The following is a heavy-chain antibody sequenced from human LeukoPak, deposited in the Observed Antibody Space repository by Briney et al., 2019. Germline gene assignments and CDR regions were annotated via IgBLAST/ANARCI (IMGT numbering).Heavy chain of an antibody. CDR3: AKVRYFDWSIDY. D-gene: IGHD3-9*01. V-gene: IGHV3-23*01. CDR1: GFTFSSYA. CDR2: ISGSGGST. Sequence: GGSLRLSCAASGFTFSSYAMSWVRQAPGKGLEWVSAISGSGGSTYYADPVKGRFTISRDNSKNTLYLQMNSLRAEDTAVYYCAKVRYFDWSIDYWGQGTLVTVSS. J-gene: IGHJ4*02.